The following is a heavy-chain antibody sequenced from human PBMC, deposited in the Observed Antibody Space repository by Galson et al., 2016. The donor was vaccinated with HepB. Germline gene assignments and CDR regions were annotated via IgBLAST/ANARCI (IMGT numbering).Heavy chain of an antibody. CDR2: ISANSGDT. CDR3: ARDKRHGLDV. CDR1: GYTFRSSG. Sequence: SVKVSCRASGYTFRSSGISWVRQAPGQGLEWMGWISANSGDTQYSEKLQGRVTLTTDASTTTAYMELRRLRSYDTAVYYCARDKRHGLDVWGQGTTVTVSS. V-gene: IGHV1-18*01. J-gene: IGHJ6*02. D-gene: IGHD1-1*01.